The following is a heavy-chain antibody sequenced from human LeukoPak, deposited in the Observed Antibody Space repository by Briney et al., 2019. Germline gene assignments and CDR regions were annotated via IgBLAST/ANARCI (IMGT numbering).Heavy chain of an antibody. CDR3: ARDGELYSGSKGLFDI. CDR2: ISANNGNT. J-gene: IGHJ3*02. D-gene: IGHD1-26*01. V-gene: IGHV1-18*01. Sequence: VSVKVSCKASGYTFSSYGISWVRQAPGQGLDWMGWISANNGNTNYAQKLQGRVIMTTDTSTSTAYMELRSLRSDDTAVYYCARDGELYSGSKGLFDIWGQGTMVTVSS. CDR1: GYTFSSYG.